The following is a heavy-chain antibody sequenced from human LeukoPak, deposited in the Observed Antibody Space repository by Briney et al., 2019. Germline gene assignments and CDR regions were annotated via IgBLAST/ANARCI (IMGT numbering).Heavy chain of an antibody. CDR1: GGTFSSYA. Sequence: GASVKVSCKASGGTFSSYAISWVRQAPGQGLEWMGGIIPIFGTANYAQKFQGRVTITTDESTSTAYMELSSLRSEDTAVYYCARGASDTAMDYFDYWGQGTLVTVSS. J-gene: IGHJ4*02. D-gene: IGHD5-18*01. V-gene: IGHV1-69*05. CDR3: ARGASDTAMDYFDY. CDR2: IIPIFGTA.